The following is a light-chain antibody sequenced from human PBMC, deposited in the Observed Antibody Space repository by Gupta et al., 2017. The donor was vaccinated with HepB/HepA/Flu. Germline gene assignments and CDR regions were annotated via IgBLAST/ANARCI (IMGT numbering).Light chain of an antibody. CDR3: SSYRSSSTWV. Sequence: QSALTQPASVSGSPGQSITISCPGTSSDVGAYNYVSWYQQHPGKAPKLMIFDVSKRPSGVSNRFSGSKSGNTASLTISGLQAEDEADYYCSSYRSSSTWVFGGGTKVTVL. CDR1: SSDVGAYNY. J-gene: IGLJ3*02. V-gene: IGLV2-14*01. CDR2: DVS.